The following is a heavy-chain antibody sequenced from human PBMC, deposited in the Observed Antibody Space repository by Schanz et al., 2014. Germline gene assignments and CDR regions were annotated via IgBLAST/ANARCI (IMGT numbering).Heavy chain of an antibody. Sequence: QVQLVDSGGGLGKPGGSLRLSCAASGFTFSDYYMTWIRQAPGKGLEWVSDISDSGDSTHYADSVKGRFTISRDNAKNSLFLQMNSLRAEDTALYYCARDFPYVSGSYYKGFGYWGQGTLVTVSS. CDR3: ARDFPYVSGSYYKGFGY. D-gene: IGHD3-10*01. V-gene: IGHV3-11*01. CDR2: ISDSGDST. J-gene: IGHJ4*02. CDR1: GFTFSDYY.